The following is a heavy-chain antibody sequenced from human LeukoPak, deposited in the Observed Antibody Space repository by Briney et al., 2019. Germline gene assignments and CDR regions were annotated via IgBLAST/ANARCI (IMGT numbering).Heavy chain of an antibody. V-gene: IGHV4-34*01. CDR3: ARGSQSLGYCSGGSCRAEIFDY. D-gene: IGHD2-15*01. J-gene: IGHJ4*02. CDR2: INHSGST. Sequence: PSETLSLTCAVYGGSFSDYYWSWIRQPPGKGLEWIGEINHSGSTNYNPSLKSRVTISVDTSKNQFSLKLSSVTAADTAVYYCARGSQSLGYCSGGSCRAEIFDYWGQGTLVTVSS. CDR1: GGSFSDYY.